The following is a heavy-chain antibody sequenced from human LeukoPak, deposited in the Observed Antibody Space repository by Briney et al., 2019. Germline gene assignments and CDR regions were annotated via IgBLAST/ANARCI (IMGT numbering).Heavy chain of an antibody. CDR2: VSSDGSNQ. Sequence: PGGSLRLSCAASGFTFSNYALHWVRQAPGKGLEWVAVVSSDGSNQYYADSVKGRFTISRDNSKNTLYLQMNSLRAEDTAVFYCARGDIVVTGPFDYWGQGTLVTVSS. J-gene: IGHJ4*02. CDR1: GFTFSNYA. V-gene: IGHV3-30*04. D-gene: IGHD2-15*01. CDR3: ARGDIVVTGPFDY.